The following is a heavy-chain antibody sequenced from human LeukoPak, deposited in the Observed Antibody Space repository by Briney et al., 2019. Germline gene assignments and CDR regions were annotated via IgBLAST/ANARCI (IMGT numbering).Heavy chain of an antibody. CDR2: IWYDGSNK. CDR1: GFTFSSYG. D-gene: IGHD2-15*01. V-gene: IGHV3-33*06. J-gene: IGHJ6*03. CDR3: AKEGYCSGGSCYPHYYYYYYMDV. Sequence: PGGSLRLSCAASGFTFSSYGMHWVRQAPGKGLEWVAVIWYDGSNKYYADSVKGRFTISRDNSKNALYLQMNSLRAEDTAVYYCAKEGYCSGGSCYPHYYYYYYMDVWGKGTTVTVSS.